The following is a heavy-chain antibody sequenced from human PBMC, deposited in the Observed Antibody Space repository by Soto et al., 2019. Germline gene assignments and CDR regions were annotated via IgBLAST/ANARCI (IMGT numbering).Heavy chain of an antibody. CDR2: VYYTGST. D-gene: IGHD3-22*01. CDR1: GASITSSY. V-gene: IGHV4-59*01. J-gene: IGHJ3*01. Sequence: SETLSLTCTVSGASITSSYWSWIRQSPGKGLEWIGYVYYTGSTNYNPSLKSRVTMSVDTSKNQFSLRLRSVTAADTAVYYCARGYYDSRGQSNTFYVWGQGTMVTVSS. CDR3: ARGYYDSRGQSNTFYV.